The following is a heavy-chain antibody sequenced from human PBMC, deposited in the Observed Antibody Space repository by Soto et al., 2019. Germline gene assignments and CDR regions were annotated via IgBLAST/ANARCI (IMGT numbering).Heavy chain of an antibody. CDR1: GYTFTSYA. V-gene: IGHV1-3*05. D-gene: IGHD6-13*01. J-gene: IGHJ5*02. CDR3: GRDPTDITSSSSCCYLGWCVP. Sequence: QVQLVQSGAEEKKPGPSVKVSCKASGYTFTSYATHWVRQAPGQRLEWMGWINAGNGNTKYSQKFQGRVTITRDTAASTAHMELSSLRSEDTAVYCCGRDPTDITSSSSCCYLGWCVPLVQGILVTFSS. CDR2: INAGNGNT.